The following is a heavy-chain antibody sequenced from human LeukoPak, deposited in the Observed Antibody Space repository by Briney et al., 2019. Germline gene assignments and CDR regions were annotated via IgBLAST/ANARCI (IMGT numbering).Heavy chain of an antibody. D-gene: IGHD1-14*01. CDR3: ASRAWANPPCLYCHL. V-gene: IGHV4-4*09. Sequence: PSETLSLTCTVSGGSISIYYWSWLRQPPGKGLEGIGYIYTSGSTNYNPSLKSRVTISVDTSKNTFSLTLSSVPARDPAVYYCASRAWANPPCLYCHLWGRGTLVSVSS. J-gene: IGHJ2*01. CDR1: GGSISIYY. CDR2: IYTSGST.